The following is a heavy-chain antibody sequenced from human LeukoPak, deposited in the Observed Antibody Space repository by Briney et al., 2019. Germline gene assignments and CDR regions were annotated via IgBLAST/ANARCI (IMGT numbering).Heavy chain of an antibody. CDR2: ISHDGYT. V-gene: IGHV4-34*01. Sequence: PSETLSLTCAVYGGSFSNYLWNWIRQPPGKGLEWIGEISHDGYTNYNPSLKSRVTMSVDTSKNQFSLNLNTVTAADTAVYYCAREMISDRGAYDSWGQGTLVIVTS. D-gene: IGHD3/OR15-3a*01. J-gene: IGHJ4*02. CDR1: GGSFSNYL. CDR3: AREMISDRGAYDS.